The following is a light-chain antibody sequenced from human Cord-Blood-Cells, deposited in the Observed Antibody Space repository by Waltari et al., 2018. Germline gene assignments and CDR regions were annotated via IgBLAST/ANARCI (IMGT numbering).Light chain of an antibody. V-gene: IGLV1-44*01. CDR1: SSNTGGTT. CDR2: SNN. CDR3: AAWDDSLNGPV. J-gene: IGLJ3*02. Sequence: QSVLPQPPSGSGTPGQRVTTSCSDSSSNTGGTTVNWYQQLPGTAPKLLIYSNNQRPSGVPDRFSGSKSGTSASLAISGLQSEDEADYYCAAWDDSLNGPVFGGGTKLTVL.